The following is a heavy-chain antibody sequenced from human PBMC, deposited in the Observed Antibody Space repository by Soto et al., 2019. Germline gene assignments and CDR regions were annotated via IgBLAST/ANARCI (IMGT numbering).Heavy chain of an antibody. Sequence: QVQLVQSGAEVKKPGSSVKVSCKASGGTFSSYAISWVRQAPGQGLEWMGGIIPIFGTENYAQRFQGRVTITADESTSTAYMELSSLRSEDTAVYYCATNIAVAGSYYFDYWGQGTLVTVSS. D-gene: IGHD6-19*01. J-gene: IGHJ4*02. CDR1: GGTFSSYA. CDR3: ATNIAVAGSYYFDY. CDR2: IIPIFGTE. V-gene: IGHV1-69*01.